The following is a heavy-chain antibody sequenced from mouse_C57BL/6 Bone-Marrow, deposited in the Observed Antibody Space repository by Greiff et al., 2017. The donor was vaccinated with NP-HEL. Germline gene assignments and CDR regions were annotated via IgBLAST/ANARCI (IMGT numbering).Heavy chain of an antibody. CDR2: IYPRSGNT. CDR1: GYTFTSYG. CDR3: AREGLRRDYYAMDY. Sequence: VKLMESGAELARPGASVKLSCKASGYTFTSYGISWVKQRTGQGLEWIGEIYPRSGNTYYNEKFKGKATLTADKSSSTAYMELRSLTSEDSAVYFCAREGLRRDYYAMDYWGQGTSVTVSS. D-gene: IGHD2-4*01. J-gene: IGHJ4*01. V-gene: IGHV1-81*01.